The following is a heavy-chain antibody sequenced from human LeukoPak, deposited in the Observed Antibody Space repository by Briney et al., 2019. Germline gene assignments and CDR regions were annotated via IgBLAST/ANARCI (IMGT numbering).Heavy chain of an antibody. CDR2: IIASSGAI. V-gene: IGHV3-23*01. D-gene: IGHD5-12*01. CDR3: AKGGYDYVEMGYFDY. J-gene: IGHJ4*02. Sequence: KWLKCVSIIIASSGAIFYADSVKGRFTISRDNSKNTLYMQMNSLRAEDTALYYCAKGGYDYVEMGYFDYWGQGTLVTVSS.